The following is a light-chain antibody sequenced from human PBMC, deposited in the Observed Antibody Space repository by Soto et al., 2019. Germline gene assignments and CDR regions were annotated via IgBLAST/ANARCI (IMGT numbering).Light chain of an antibody. J-gene: IGKJ1*01. V-gene: IGKV1-39*01. CDR2: SAS. CDR3: QQTYSTPRT. Sequence: DILMTQSPSSLSASVGDRVTITCRASRSINTYVNWYQQRPGKAPELLIYSASSLHTGVPSRFSGSGAGTDFTFTINSLLPEDFAIYYCQQTYSTPRTFGQGTKVDIK. CDR1: RSINTY.